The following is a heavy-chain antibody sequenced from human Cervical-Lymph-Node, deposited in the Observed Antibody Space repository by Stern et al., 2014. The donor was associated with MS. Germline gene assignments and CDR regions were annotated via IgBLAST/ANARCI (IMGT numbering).Heavy chain of an antibody. D-gene: IGHD1-26*01. CDR2: IDLSDGAP. CDR3: AREGADNDAFDD. Sequence: QVQLVQSGAEVKKPGASVTVSCMTSGYTFIDYYIHWVRQAPGQGLEWMGRIDLSDGAPPDAEKVQGRVAITRDPSTNTAYMQLGSLTAEDTAVFFCAREGADNDAFDDWGQGTMVTVSS. CDR1: GYTFIDYY. J-gene: IGHJ3*01. V-gene: IGHV1-46*03.